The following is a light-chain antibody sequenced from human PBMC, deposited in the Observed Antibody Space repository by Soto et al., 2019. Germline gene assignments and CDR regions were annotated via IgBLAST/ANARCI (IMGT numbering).Light chain of an antibody. CDR2: EVV. J-gene: IGLJ1*01. Sequence: QSVLTQPPSASGTHGQSVTISCTGTKHDIGVYDFVSWYQHHPGKAPRLIIYEVVQRPSGVPDRFSGSKSGNTASLTVSGLQAADEADYFCKSYSGSNTYVFGSGTKLTVL. CDR1: KHDIGVYDF. V-gene: IGLV2-8*01. CDR3: KSYSGSNTYV.